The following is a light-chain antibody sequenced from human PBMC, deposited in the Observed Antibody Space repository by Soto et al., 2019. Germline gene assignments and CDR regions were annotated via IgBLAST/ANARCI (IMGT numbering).Light chain of an antibody. CDR2: DAS. V-gene: IGKV3-11*01. CDR3: QQRGSWPPIT. Sequence: EVVLTQSPATLSLSPGERATLSCRASQSVSNYLAWYQQKPGQAPRLLIYDASNRATGIPARFSGSGSGTDFTLTISSLEPEDFAVYYCQQRGSWPPITFGQGTRLEIK. CDR1: QSVSNY. J-gene: IGKJ5*01.